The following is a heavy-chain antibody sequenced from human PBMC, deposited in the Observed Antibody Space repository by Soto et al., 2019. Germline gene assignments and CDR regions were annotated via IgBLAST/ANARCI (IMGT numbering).Heavy chain of an antibody. D-gene: IGHD2-2*01. CDR2: ISGSGDST. Sequence: EVQLLESGGGLVQPGGSLRLSCAASGFTFSSYAMSWVRQAPGKGLEWVSGISGSGDSTYYADSVKGRFTISRDNSKSTLYLQMNSLRADDTAVYYCAKSAGGYCSTTCAGNFAYFDLWGRGTLVTVSS. V-gene: IGHV3-23*01. CDR1: GFTFSSYA. J-gene: IGHJ2*01. CDR3: AKSAGGYCSTTCAGNFAYFDL.